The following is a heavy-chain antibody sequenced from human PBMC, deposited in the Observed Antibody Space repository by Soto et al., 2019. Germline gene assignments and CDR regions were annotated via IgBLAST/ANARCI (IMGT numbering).Heavy chain of an antibody. D-gene: IGHD6-13*01. Sequence: QVQLVQSGAEVKKPGASVKVSCKASGYTFTGYYMHWVRQAPGQGLEWMGWINPNSGGTNYAQKFQGWVTMTRDTSISTAYMELSRLRSDDTAVYYCARVAFSSSSNSVYFDYWGQGTLVTVSS. CDR1: GYTFTGYY. J-gene: IGHJ4*02. CDR2: INPNSGGT. V-gene: IGHV1-2*04. CDR3: ARVAFSSSSNSVYFDY.